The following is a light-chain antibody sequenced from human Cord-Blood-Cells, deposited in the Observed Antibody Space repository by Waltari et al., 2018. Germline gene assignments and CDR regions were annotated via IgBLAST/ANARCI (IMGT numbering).Light chain of an antibody. CDR3: QQYKSYSRT. V-gene: IGKV1-5*03. CDR2: KAS. J-gene: IGKJ1*01. Sequence: DIPITQSPSPLSVYFGGRVTTTCRASQSISIWLAWYQQKPGKAPKLLIYKASRLESGVPSRFSGSGSGTEFTLTISSLQPDDFATYYCQQYKSYSRTFGQGTKVEIK. CDR1: QSISIW.